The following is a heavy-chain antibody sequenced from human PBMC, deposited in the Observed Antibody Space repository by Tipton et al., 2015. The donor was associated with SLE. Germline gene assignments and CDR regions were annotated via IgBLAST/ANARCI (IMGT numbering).Heavy chain of an antibody. CDR2: IYYSGST. CDR3: ARVPAVYYYYMDV. CDR1: GGSISSYY. Sequence: TLSLTCNVSGGSISSYYWSWIRQPPGKGLEWIGYIYYSGSTNYNPSLKSRVTISVDTSKNQFSLKLSSVTAADTAVYYCARVPAVYYYYMDVWGKGTTVTVSS. V-gene: IGHV4-59*01. J-gene: IGHJ6*03. D-gene: IGHD2-2*01.